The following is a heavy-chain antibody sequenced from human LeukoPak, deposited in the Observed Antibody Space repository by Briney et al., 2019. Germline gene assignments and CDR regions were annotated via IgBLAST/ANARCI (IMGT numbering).Heavy chain of an antibody. V-gene: IGHV1-69*13. CDR2: IIPIFGTA. CDR1: GYTLTELS. J-gene: IGHJ6*02. Sequence: SVKVSCKVSGYTLTELSMHWVRQAPGQGLEWMGGIIPIFGTANYAQKFQGRVTITADESTSTAYMELSSLRPEDTAVYYCARDPGAAAGNYYYYGMDVWGQGTTVTVSS. D-gene: IGHD6-13*01. CDR3: ARDPGAAAGNYYYYGMDV.